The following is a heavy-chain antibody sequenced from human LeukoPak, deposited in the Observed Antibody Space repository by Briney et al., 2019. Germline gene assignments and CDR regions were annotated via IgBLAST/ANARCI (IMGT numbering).Heavy chain of an antibody. J-gene: IGHJ5*02. CDR1: GGSIGSGDYH. V-gene: IGHV4-30-4*01. Sequence: SQTLSLTCSVSGGSIGSGDYHWSWIRQPPGKGLEWVGSIYYSGSTYYNPSLKSRVTISVDTSKNQFSLKLSSVTAADTAVYYCARSGIQLWNWFDPWGQGTLVTVSS. CDR3: ARSGIQLWNWFDP. CDR2: IYYSGST. D-gene: IGHD5-18*01.